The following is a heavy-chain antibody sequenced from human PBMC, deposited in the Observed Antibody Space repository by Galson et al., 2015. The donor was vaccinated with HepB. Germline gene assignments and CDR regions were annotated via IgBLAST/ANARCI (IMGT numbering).Heavy chain of an antibody. J-gene: IGHJ4*02. CDR3: AKSHGDYVLSH. CDR1: GFTFSSYG. Sequence: SLRLSCAASGFTFSSYGMHWVRQAPGKGLEWVAVISYDGSNKYYADSVKGRFTISRDNSKNTLYLQMNSLRAEDTAVYYCAKSHGDYVLSHWGQGTLVTVSS. CDR2: ISYDGSNK. V-gene: IGHV3-30*18. D-gene: IGHD4-17*01.